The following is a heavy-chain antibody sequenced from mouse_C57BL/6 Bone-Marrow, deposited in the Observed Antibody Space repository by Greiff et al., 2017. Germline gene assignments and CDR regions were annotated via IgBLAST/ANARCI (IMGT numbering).Heavy chain of an antibody. CDR1: GFTFSSYA. CDR2: ISDGGSYT. V-gene: IGHV5-4*01. Sequence: EVQGVESGGGLVKPGGSLKLSCAASGFTFSSYAMSWVRQTPEKRLEWVATISDGGSYTYYPDNVKGRFTISRDNAKNTLFLQMTSLRSEDTAMYYCARPPNFDVWGTGTTVTVSS. J-gene: IGHJ1*03. CDR3: ARPPNFDV.